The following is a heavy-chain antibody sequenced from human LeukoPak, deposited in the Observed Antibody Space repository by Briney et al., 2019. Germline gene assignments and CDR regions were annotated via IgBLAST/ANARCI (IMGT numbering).Heavy chain of an antibody. CDR2: IYYSGST. D-gene: IGHD4-11*01. CDR3: ARGPTVIYYYYGMDV. V-gene: IGHV4-61*01. CDR1: GGSVSSGTYY. Sequence: SETLSLTCTVSGGSVSSGTYYWSWIRQPPGKGLEWIGYIYYSGSTNYNPSLKSRVTISVDTSKNQFSLKLSSVTAADTAVYYCARGPTVIYYYYGMDVWGQGTTVTVSS. J-gene: IGHJ6*02.